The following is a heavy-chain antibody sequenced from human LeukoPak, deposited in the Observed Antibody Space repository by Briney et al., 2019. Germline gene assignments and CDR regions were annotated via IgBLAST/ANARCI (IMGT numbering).Heavy chain of an antibody. J-gene: IGHJ6*03. Sequence: SETLSLTCAVYGGSFSDYYWSWIRQPPGKGLEWIGEINHSGSTNYNPSLKSRVTISVDTSKNQFSLKLSSVTAADTAVYYCARVVGVVIRYYYYMDVWGKGTTVTVSS. D-gene: IGHD3-3*01. CDR2: INHSGST. CDR3: ARVVGVVIRYYYYMDV. V-gene: IGHV4-34*01. CDR1: GGSFSDYY.